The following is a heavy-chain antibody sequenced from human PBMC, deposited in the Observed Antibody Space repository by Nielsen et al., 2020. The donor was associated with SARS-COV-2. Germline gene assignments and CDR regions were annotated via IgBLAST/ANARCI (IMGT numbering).Heavy chain of an antibody. D-gene: IGHD2-2*01. J-gene: IGHJ6*02. CDR2: ISSSGSTI. V-gene: IGHV3-11*04. CDR3: AREKPYCSSTSCYRAYGMDV. Sequence: WIRQPPGKGLEWVSYISSSGSTIYYADSVKGRFTISRDNAKNSLYLQMNSLRAEDTAVYYCAREKPYCSSTSCYRAYGMDVWGQGTTVTVSS.